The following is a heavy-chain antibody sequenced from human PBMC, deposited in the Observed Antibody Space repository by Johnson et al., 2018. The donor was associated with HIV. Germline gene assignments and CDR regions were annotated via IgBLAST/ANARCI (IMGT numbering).Heavy chain of an antibody. Sequence: QVQLVESGGGLVQPGRSLRLSCAASGFTFSSYVMHWVRQAPGKGLEWVAVIWYDGSNKYYADSVKGRSIISRDNSKNTLYVQMNSLRSEDTAMYYCVSFAAAGRPLCWGQGTLVIVSS. D-gene: IGHD6-13*01. CDR1: GFTFSSYV. CDR2: IWYDGSNK. J-gene: IGHJ4*02. V-gene: IGHV3-33*01. CDR3: VSFAAAGRPLC.